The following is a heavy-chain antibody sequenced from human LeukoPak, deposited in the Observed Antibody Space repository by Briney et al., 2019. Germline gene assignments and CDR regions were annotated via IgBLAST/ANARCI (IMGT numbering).Heavy chain of an antibody. CDR1: GFTFSSYS. D-gene: IGHD1-26*01. CDR2: ISSSSSYI. Sequence: PWGSLRLSCAASGFTFSSYSMNWVRQAPGKGLEWVSSISSSSSYIYYADSVKGRFTISRDNAKNSLYLQMNSLRAEDTAVYYCAREGGSHFDYWGQGTLVTVSS. V-gene: IGHV3-21*01. J-gene: IGHJ4*02. CDR3: AREGGSHFDY.